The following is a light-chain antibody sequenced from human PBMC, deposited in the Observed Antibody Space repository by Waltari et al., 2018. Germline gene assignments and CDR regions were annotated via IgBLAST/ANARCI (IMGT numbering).Light chain of an antibody. CDR1: SSDVGGYNH. Sequence: QSALTQPRSVSGSPGQSVTIPCTGTSSDVGGYNHVSWYQQHPGKAPKLMIFDVTSRPSGVPDRFLGSKSGNTASLTISGLQAEDEADYYCCSYAGSIWVFGGGTRMTVL. J-gene: IGLJ3*02. V-gene: IGLV2-11*01. CDR2: DVT. CDR3: CSYAGSIWV.